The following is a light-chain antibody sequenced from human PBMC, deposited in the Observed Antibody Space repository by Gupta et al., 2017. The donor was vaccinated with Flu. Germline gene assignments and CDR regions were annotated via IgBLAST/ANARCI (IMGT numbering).Light chain of an antibody. CDR1: QSVTNN. CDR2: GAS. CDR3: QQYNNWPPT. Sequence: EIVMTQSPPTLSVSPGERATLSCRASQSVTNNLAWYQQKPGQEPRLLIYGASTRATGIPARFSGSGSGTEFTLTISSLQSEDFAVYYCQQYNNWPPTFGRGTKVEIK. J-gene: IGKJ1*01. V-gene: IGKV3-15*01.